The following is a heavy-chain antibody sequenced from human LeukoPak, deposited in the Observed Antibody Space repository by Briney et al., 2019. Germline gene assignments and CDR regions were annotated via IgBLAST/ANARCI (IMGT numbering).Heavy chain of an antibody. CDR1: GGSISSYY. CDR3: ARHRKYSSSSSFDY. CDR2: IYYSGST. Sequence: SETLSLTCTVSGGSISSYYWSRIRQPPGKGLEWIGYIYYSGSTNYNPSLKSRVAISVDTSKNQFSLKLSSVTAADTAVYYCARHRKYSSSSSFDYWGQGTLVTVSS. D-gene: IGHD6-6*01. V-gene: IGHV4-59*08. J-gene: IGHJ4*02.